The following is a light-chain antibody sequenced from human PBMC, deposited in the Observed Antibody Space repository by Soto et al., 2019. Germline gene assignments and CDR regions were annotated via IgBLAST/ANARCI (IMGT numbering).Light chain of an antibody. CDR2: AAS. CDR3: QQVNSYPIT. Sequence: DIQLTQSPSFLSASVGDRVTITCRASQGISNYLAWYLQKAGNAPNLLIYAASTLQSGVPYRFSGSGSGTEFTLTISSLQPEDFATYYCQQVNSYPITFGQGTRLEIK. CDR1: QGISNY. V-gene: IGKV1-9*01. J-gene: IGKJ5*01.